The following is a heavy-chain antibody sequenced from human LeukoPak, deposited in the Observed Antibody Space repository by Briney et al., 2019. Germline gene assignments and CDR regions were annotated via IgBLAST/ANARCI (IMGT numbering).Heavy chain of an antibody. CDR3: ARGIEAAGPPFDY. Sequence: GGSLRLSCAASGFTFSSYAMHWVRQAPGKGLEWVAVISYDGSNKYYADSVKGRFTISRDNSKNTLYLQMNSLRAEDTAVYYCARGIEAAGPPFDYWGQGTLVTVSS. CDR2: ISYDGSNK. V-gene: IGHV3-30-3*01. J-gene: IGHJ4*02. D-gene: IGHD6-13*01. CDR1: GFTFSSYA.